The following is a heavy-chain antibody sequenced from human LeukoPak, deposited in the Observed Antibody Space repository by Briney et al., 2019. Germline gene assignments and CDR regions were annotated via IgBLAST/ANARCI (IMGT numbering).Heavy chain of an antibody. CDR1: GYTFTSYD. J-gene: IGHJ4*02. D-gene: IGHD3-22*01. CDR2: INPNSGGT. CDR3: ARGGPYYDSSRANDLNY. Sequence: ASVKVSCKASGYTFTSYDINWVRQATGQGLEWMGWINPNSGGTHYVQRFQGWVTMTRDTSISTAYMELSRLTSDDTAVYYCARGGPYYDSSRANDLNYWGQGTLVTVSS. V-gene: IGHV1-2*04.